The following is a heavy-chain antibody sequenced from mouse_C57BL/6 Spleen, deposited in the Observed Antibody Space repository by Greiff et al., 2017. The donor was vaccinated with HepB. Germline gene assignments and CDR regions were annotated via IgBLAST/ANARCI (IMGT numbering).Heavy chain of an antibody. CDR3: ARYYDYDEGAWFAY. V-gene: IGHV1-52*01. D-gene: IGHD2-4*01. CDR2: IDPSDSET. Sequence: QVQLQQSGAELVRPGSSVKLSCKASGYTFTSYWMHWVKQRPIQGLEWIGNIDPSDSETHYNQKFKDKATLTVDKSSSTAYMQLSSLTSEDSAVYYCARYYDYDEGAWFAYWGQGTLVTVSA. J-gene: IGHJ3*01. CDR1: GYTFTSYW.